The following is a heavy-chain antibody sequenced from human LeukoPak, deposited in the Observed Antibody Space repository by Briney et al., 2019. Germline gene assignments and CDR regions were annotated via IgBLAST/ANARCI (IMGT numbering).Heavy chain of an antibody. CDR2: IYYSGST. Sequence: SETLSLTCTVSGGSISSSSYYWGWIRQPPGKGLEWIGSIYYSGSTNYNPSLKSRVTISVDTSKNQFSLKLSSVTAADTAVYYCARGRAYYYDSSGRFDPWGQGTLVTVSS. J-gene: IGHJ5*02. CDR1: GGSISSSSYY. CDR3: ARGRAYYYDSSGRFDP. D-gene: IGHD3-22*01. V-gene: IGHV4-39*07.